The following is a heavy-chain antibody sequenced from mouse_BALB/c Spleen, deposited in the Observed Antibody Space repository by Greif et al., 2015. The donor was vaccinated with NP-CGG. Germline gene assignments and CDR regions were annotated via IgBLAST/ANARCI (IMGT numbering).Heavy chain of an antibody. CDR3: ARDRDSSGYAMGY. CDR2: INSNGGST. V-gene: IGHV5-6-3*01. J-gene: IGHJ4*01. Sequence: EVKLQESGGGLVQPGGSLKLSRAASGFTFCSYGMSWVRQTPDKRLELVATINSNGGSTYYPDSVKGRFTISRDNAKNTLYLQMSSLKSEDTAMYYCARDRDSSGYAMGYWGQGTSVTVSS. CDR1: GFTFCSYG. D-gene: IGHD3-2*01.